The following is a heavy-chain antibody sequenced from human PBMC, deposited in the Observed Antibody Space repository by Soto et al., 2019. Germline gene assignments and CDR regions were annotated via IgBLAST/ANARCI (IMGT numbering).Heavy chain of an antibody. Sequence: GGSLRLSCAASGFTFSSYGIHWVRQAPGKGLEWVAVIWYDGSKKYYADSVKGRFTVSRDNSRNTVYLQMNRLRAEDTAVYYCARDSDSRGHSPIFDYWGQGNMVTAPQ. D-gene: IGHD3-22*01. CDR1: GFTFSSYG. J-gene: IGHJ4*02. CDR3: ARDSDSRGHSPIFDY. CDR2: IWYDGSKK. V-gene: IGHV3-33*01.